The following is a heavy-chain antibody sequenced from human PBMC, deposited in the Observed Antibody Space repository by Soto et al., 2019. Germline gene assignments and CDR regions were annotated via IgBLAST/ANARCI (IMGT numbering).Heavy chain of an antibody. V-gene: IGHV3-33*01. CDR3: ARDLEGTATYYFDY. J-gene: IGHJ4*02. CDR2: IWYDGSNK. CDR1: GFTFSSYG. D-gene: IGHD5-18*01. Sequence: QVQLVESGGGVVQPGRSLRLSCAASGFTFSSYGMHWVRQAPGKGLEWVAVIWYDGSNKYYADSVKGRFTISRDNSKKTLYLQMNSLRAEDTAVYYCARDLEGTATYYFDYWGQGTLVTVSS.